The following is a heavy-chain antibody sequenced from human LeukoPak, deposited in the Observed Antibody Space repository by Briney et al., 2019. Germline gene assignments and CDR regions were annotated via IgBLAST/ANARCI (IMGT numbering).Heavy chain of an antibody. D-gene: IGHD6-19*01. CDR3: ARIGAEYSSGWYYFDY. CDR1: GFTFSSYG. J-gene: IGHJ4*02. CDR2: IWYDGSNK. V-gene: IGHV3-33*01. Sequence: GRSLRLSCAASGFTFSSYGMHWVRQAPGKGLEWVAVIWYDGSNKYYADSVKGRFTISRDNSKNTLYLQMNSLRAEDTAVYYYARIGAEYSSGWYYFDYWGQGTLVTVSS.